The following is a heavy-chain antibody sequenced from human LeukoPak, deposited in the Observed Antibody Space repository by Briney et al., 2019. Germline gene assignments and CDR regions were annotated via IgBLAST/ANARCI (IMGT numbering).Heavy chain of an antibody. J-gene: IGHJ4*02. Sequence: GGSLRLSCAASGFTFSSYGMHWVRQAPGKGLEWVAFIRYDGSNKYYADSVKGRFTISRDNSKNTLYLQMNSRRAEDTAVYYCAKGASSSSSAANDYWGQGTLVTVSS. CDR2: IRYDGSNK. D-gene: IGHD6-6*01. CDR1: GFTFSSYG. V-gene: IGHV3-30*02. CDR3: AKGASSSSSAANDY.